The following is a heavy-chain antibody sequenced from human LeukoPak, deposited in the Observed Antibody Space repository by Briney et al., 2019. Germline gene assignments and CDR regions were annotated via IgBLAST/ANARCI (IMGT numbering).Heavy chain of an antibody. D-gene: IGHD4-17*01. CDR3: AREFGYAVTSLDY. Sequence: SETPSLTCTVSGGSISTHYWSWIRQPAGKGREWIGRIYTSGSAHYNPSLKSRVTISVDTYKNQFSLKLSSVTAADTAVYYCAREFGYAVTSLDYWGQGTLVTVSS. CDR1: GGSISTHY. J-gene: IGHJ4*02. V-gene: IGHV4-4*07. CDR2: IYTSGSA.